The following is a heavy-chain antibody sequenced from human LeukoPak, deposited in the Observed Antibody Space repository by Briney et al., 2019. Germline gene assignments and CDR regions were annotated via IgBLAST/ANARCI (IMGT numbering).Heavy chain of an antibody. Sequence: PGGSPRLSCAASGFTFSDYAMNWVRQAPGKGLQWVSSISASGGAIYYADSVKGRFTISRDNSKNTLYLLINSLRVEDTAIYYCAKGIYGVSGHNIDYGGQGALVTVSS. CDR1: GFTFSDYA. V-gene: IGHV3-23*01. J-gene: IGHJ4*02. CDR2: ISASGGAI. D-gene: IGHD4/OR15-4a*01. CDR3: AKGIYGVSGHNIDY.